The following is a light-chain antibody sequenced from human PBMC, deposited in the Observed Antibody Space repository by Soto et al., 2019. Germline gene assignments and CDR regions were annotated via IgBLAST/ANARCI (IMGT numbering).Light chain of an antibody. CDR3: QQRSNWPWT. Sequence: MALTRTPATLSESPVGSTTLSCRASQSVSSYLAWYQQKPGQAPRLLIYDASNRATGIPARFSGSGSGTDFTLTISSLEPEDSAVYYCQQRSNWPWTFGQGTKVDIK. J-gene: IGKJ1*01. CDR2: DAS. V-gene: IGKV3-11*01. CDR1: QSVSSY.